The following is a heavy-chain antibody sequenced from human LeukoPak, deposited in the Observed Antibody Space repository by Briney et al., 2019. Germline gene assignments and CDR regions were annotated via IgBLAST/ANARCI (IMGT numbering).Heavy chain of an antibody. CDR3: ASGNLKSSGSYYTQLPADYYYYMDV. Sequence: GASVKVSCKASGYSFTSHQMHWVRQAPGQGLEWMGIINPATVSTNYAQKFQGRVTITADKSTSTAYMELSSLRSEDTAMYYCASGNLKSSGSYYTQLPADYYYYMDVWGKGTTVTVSS. D-gene: IGHD3-10*01. CDR2: INPATVST. J-gene: IGHJ6*03. V-gene: IGHV1-46*01. CDR1: GYSFTSHQ.